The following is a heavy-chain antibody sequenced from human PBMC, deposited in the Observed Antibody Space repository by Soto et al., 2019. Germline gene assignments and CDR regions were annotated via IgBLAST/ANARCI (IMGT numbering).Heavy chain of an antibody. CDR1: GDSVSSNSSA. V-gene: IGHV6-1*01. D-gene: IGHD2-15*01. CDR3: AREDIVVVVAANKFEC. Sequence: SQTLSLTCAISGDSVSSNSSAWNWIRQSPSRGLDWLGRTYYRSKWYNDYAVSVKSRITINPDTSKNQFSLQLNSVTPEDTAVYYCAREDIVVVVAANKFECWGKGTTVTVSS. J-gene: IGHJ6*04. CDR2: TYYRSKWYN.